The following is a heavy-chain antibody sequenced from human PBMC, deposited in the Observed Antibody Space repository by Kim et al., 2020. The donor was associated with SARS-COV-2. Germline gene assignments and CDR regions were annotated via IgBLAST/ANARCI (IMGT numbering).Heavy chain of an antibody. V-gene: IGHV5-51*01. J-gene: IGHJ4*02. CDR3: ARSWGPHSGSYFDY. D-gene: IGHD1-26*01. Sequence: SPSFQGQVTISADKSISTAYLQWSSLKASDTAMYYCARSWGPHSGSYFDYWGQGTLVTVSS.